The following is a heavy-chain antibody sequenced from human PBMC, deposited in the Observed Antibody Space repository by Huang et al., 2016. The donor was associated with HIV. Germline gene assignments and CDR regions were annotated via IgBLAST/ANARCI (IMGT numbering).Heavy chain of an antibody. J-gene: IGHJ4*02. CDR3: TRDSNTGPSFRF. V-gene: IGHV3-74*01. CDR2: SNSDGTTT. CDR1: GFPFSRYW. Sequence: EVQLVESGGGLVQPGGYLRLSCAASGFPFSRYWIHWVRQAPGKGLEWVSRSNSDGTTTNYADSVKGRFTISRDNAKNTLYLQMNSLRVEDTAVYYCTRDSNTGPSFRFWGQGTLVTVSS. D-gene: IGHD2-2*01.